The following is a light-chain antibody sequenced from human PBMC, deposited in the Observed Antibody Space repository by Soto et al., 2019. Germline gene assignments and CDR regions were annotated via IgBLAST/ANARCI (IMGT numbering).Light chain of an antibody. Sequence: QSVLTQPPSASGTPGQRVTISCSGSSSNIGSNTVNWYQQLPGTAPKLLIYSDNQRPSGVPTRCSGSKYSTSASLAISWLQSDDEADYYCASWDESLNGWVFGGGTKLTVL. J-gene: IGLJ3*02. CDR3: ASWDESLNGWV. CDR2: SDN. V-gene: IGLV1-44*01. CDR1: SSNIGSNT.